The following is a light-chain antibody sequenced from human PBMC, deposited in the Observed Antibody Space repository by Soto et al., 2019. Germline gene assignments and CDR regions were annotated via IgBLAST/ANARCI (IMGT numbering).Light chain of an antibody. CDR1: QSVSSSY. CDR2: GAS. V-gene: IGKV3-20*01. J-gene: IGKJ2*01. CDR3: QQYASSPVYT. Sequence: EIVLTQSPGTLSLSPGERATLSCRASQSVSSSYLAWYQQKPGQAPRLLIYGASSRATGIPDRFIGSGSGTDFTLTSSRLEPEEFAVYYCQQYASSPVYTFGQGTKLEIK.